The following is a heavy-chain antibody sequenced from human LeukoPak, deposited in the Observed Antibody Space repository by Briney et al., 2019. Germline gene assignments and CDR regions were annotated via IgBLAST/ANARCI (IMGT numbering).Heavy chain of an antibody. CDR3: ARTVGARTYYLDY. J-gene: IGHJ4*02. D-gene: IGHD1-26*01. V-gene: IGHV4-31*03. CDR1: GDSISSGVYY. Sequence: PSETLSLTCTVSGDSISSGVYYWSWIRQHPGTGLEWIGYIFYCGNTRYNPSLRSRITISVDTSKNQFSLKLASVTAADTAVYYCARTVGARTYYLDYWGQGTPVIVSS. CDR2: IFYCGNT.